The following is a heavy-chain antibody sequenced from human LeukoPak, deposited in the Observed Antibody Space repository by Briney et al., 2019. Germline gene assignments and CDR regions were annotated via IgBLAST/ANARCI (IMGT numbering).Heavy chain of an antibody. CDR2: ISSNGGST. J-gene: IGHJ5*02. CDR3: VKDDRYFYGSGSPS. Sequence: GGPLRLSCSASGFTFSSYAMHWVRQAPGKGLEFVSTISSNGGSTYYADSVKGRFTISRDNSKNTLYLQVSSLRAEDTALYYCVKDDRYFYGSGSPSWGQGTLVTVSS. CDR1: GFTFSSYA. D-gene: IGHD3-10*01. V-gene: IGHV3-64D*09.